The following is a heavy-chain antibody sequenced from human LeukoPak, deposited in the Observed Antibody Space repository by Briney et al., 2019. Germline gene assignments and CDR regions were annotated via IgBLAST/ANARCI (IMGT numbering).Heavy chain of an antibody. J-gene: IGHJ4*02. CDR3: ARAMGGFSYPDS. CDR1: GFTVSSTY. D-gene: IGHD3-16*01. V-gene: IGHV3-53*01. CDR2: IYSGGST. Sequence: PGGSLRLSCAASGFTVSSTYMSWVRQAPGRGLEWVSVIYSGGSTYYADSVKGRFTISRDNSKNTLYLQMNTLRAEDTAVYYCARAMGGFSYPDSWGQGTLVTVSS.